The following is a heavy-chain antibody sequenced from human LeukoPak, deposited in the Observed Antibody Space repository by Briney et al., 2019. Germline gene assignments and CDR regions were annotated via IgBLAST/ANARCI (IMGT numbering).Heavy chain of an antibody. V-gene: IGHV3-48*04. CDR1: GFSFSSYG. J-gene: IGHJ6*04. Sequence: GGSLRLSCEASGFSFSSYGLHWVRQAPGKGLEWVSYISSSGSTIYYAESVKGRFTISRDNAKNSLYLQMNSLRAADTAVYYCAELGITMIGGVWGKGTTVTISS. CDR3: AELGITMIGGV. D-gene: IGHD3-10*02. CDR2: ISSSGSTI.